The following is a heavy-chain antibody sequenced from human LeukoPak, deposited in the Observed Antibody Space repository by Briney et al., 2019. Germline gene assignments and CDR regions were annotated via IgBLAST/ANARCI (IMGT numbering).Heavy chain of an antibody. V-gene: IGHV4-34*01. CDR1: GGSFRGYY. CDR2: INHSGST. D-gene: IGHD3-22*01. Sequence: PSETLSLTCAVYGGSFRGYYWSWIRQPPGKGLEWIGEINHSGSTNYNPSLKSRVTISVDTSKNQFSLKLSSVTAADTAVYYCARDYYDSSGYVEYWGQGTLVTVSS. CDR3: ARDYYDSSGYVEY. J-gene: IGHJ4*02.